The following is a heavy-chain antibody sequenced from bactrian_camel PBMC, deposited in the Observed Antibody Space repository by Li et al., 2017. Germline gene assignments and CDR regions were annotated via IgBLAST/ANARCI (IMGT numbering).Heavy chain of an antibody. CDR3: AATGGLGTGCWEYEYAY. D-gene: IGHD3*01. J-gene: IGHJ4*01. CDR1: GYIDNHAC. Sequence: VQLVESGGGTVQAGGSLTLSCAVSGYIDNHACMAWFRQAPGKEREGVAAIDKSGSPTYTYSVMGRFTISQDNAKNTVYLQMNSLKPEDTAMYYCAATGGLGTGCWEYEYAYWGQGTQVTVS. CDR2: IDKSGSP. V-gene: IGHV3S53*01.